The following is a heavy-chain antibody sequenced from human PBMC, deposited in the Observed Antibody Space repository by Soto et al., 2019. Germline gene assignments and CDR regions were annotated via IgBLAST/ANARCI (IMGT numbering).Heavy chain of an antibody. Sequence: VQVVESGGGLVQPGGSLRLSCAASGFTFNRYPLYWVSQAAGKGLVWVSRINSDGSGFYADSVKGRFTISRDNAKDTLYLQMNSLRVEDTAVYFCVREKGGYWGQGTLVTVSS. J-gene: IGHJ4*02. CDR3: VREKGGY. V-gene: IGHV3-74*01. CDR1: GFTFNRYP. CDR2: INSDGSG.